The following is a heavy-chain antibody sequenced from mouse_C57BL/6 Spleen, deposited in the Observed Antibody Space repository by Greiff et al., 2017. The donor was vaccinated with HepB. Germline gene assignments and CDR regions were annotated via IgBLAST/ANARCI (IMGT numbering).Heavy chain of an antibody. J-gene: IGHJ2*01. V-gene: IGHV1-50*01. D-gene: IGHD2-4*01. CDR3: ARGGCYDYDY. Sequence: QVQLQQPGAELVKPGASVKLSCKASGYTFTSYWMQWVKQRPGQGLEWIGEIDPSDSYTNYNQKFKGKATLTVDTSSSTAYMQLSSLTSEDSAVYYCARGGCYDYDYWGQGTTLTVSS. CDR2: IDPSDSYT. CDR1: GYTFTSYW.